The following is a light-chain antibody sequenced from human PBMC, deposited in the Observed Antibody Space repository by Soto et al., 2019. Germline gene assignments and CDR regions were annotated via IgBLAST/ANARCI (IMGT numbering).Light chain of an antibody. Sequence: EIVLTQSPGTLSLSPGEGDTLSCRASQSVSSNSLAWYQQKPGQAPRLLIYGASTRATGIPDRFSGSGSWTDFTLTLKRQEPAEFDLYYCQQYGRWPLTFGGGTKVEIK. V-gene: IGKV3-20*01. CDR2: GAS. J-gene: IGKJ4*01. CDR3: QQYGRWPLT. CDR1: QSVSSNS.